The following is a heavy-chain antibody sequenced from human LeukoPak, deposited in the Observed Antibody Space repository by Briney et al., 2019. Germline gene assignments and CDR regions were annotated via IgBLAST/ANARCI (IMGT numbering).Heavy chain of an antibody. D-gene: IGHD3-22*01. CDR1: GFTFSDYS. CDR3: VRLRRNSDSSGYHYYYDY. J-gene: IGHJ4*02. Sequence: GGSLRDSCAASGFTFSDYSINWVRQAPGKGLEWVSSITPSSSYIYYADSVEGRFTISRDNAKNSLYLQMNSLRAEDTAVYYCVRLRRNSDSSGYHYYYDYGGQGTLVTVSS. V-gene: IGHV3-21*01. CDR2: ITPSSSYI.